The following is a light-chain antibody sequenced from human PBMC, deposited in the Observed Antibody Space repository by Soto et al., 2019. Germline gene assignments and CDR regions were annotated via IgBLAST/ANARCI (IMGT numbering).Light chain of an antibody. CDR2: DAS. CDR3: QQYGDSPVT. V-gene: IGKV3-20*01. J-gene: IGKJ1*01. CDR1: QSVNSY. Sequence: EIFMTQSPGTLSLSPGERATLSCRASQSVNSYLAWYQQKPGQAPRLLISDASDRATGIPDRFSGSGSGTDFTLTISRLVPEDFAVYYCQQYGDSPVTFGQGTKVDIK.